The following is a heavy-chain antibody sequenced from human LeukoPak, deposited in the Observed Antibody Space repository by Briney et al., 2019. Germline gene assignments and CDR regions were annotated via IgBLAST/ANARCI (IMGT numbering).Heavy chain of an antibody. CDR3: ASYGSGSFGYYYGMDV. D-gene: IGHD3-10*01. CDR1: GYTFTSYY. J-gene: IGHJ6*02. Sequence: ASVKVSCKASGYTFTSYYMHWVRQAPGQGLEWMGIVNPSGGSTSYAQKFQGRVTMTRDTSTSTVYMELSSLRSEDTAVYYCASYGSGSFGYYYGMDVWGQGTTVTVSS. V-gene: IGHV1-46*01. CDR2: VNPSGGST.